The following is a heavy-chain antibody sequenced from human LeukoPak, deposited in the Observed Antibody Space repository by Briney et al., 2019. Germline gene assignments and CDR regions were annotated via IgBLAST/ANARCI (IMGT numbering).Heavy chain of an antibody. D-gene: IGHD5-24*01. J-gene: IGHJ3*02. Sequence: SETLSLTCTVSGGSISSYYWSWIRQPAGKGLEWIGRIYTSGSTTYNPSLKSRVTISVDTSKNQFSLKLSSVTAADTAVYYCAREMATTEGGAFDIWGQGTMVTVSS. CDR1: GGSISSYY. CDR2: IYTSGST. V-gene: IGHV4-4*07. CDR3: AREMATTEGGAFDI.